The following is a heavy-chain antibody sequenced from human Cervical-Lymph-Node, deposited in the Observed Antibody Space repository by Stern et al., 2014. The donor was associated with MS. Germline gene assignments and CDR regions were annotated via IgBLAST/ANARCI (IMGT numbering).Heavy chain of an antibody. D-gene: IGHD2-15*01. J-gene: IGHJ4*02. CDR2: ISSSSSTT. Sequence: EVQLLESGGGLVQPGGSLRLSCATSGFTFSNYGMNWVRQAPGKGLEWVSYISSSSSTTYYADSVKGRFSISRDNAKNSLYLQMNSLRGEDTAVYYCAAYCSGGSCYSLDYWGQGTLVAVSS. CDR3: AAYCSGGSCYSLDY. V-gene: IGHV3-48*01. CDR1: GFTFSNYG.